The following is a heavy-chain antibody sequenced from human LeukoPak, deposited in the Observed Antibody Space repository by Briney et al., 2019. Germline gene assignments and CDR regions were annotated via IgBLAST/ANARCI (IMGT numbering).Heavy chain of an antibody. V-gene: IGHV3-23*01. CDR3: AKDCYYGSGSYYIY. CDR2: ISGSGGST. Sequence: GGSLRLSCAASGFTFSSYAMSWVRQAPGKGLEWVSAISGSGGSTYYADSVKGWFTISRDNSKNTLYLQMNSLRAEDTAVYYCAKDCYYGSGSYYIYFGQGTLVTVSS. J-gene: IGHJ4*02. CDR1: GFTFSSYA. D-gene: IGHD3-10*01.